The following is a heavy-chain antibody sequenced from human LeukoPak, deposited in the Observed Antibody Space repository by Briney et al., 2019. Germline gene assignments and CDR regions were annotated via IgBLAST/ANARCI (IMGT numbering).Heavy chain of an antibody. Sequence: PGGSLRLSCEASGFTFSSHWMHWVRQVPGKGLVWVSRINSDGSTTTYADSVKGRFTISRDNAKNTLYLQMNSLRAEDTAVYYCARRSYCSGGSCVHSFDYWGQGTLVTVSS. D-gene: IGHD2-15*01. CDR1: GFTFSSHW. CDR2: INSDGSTT. V-gene: IGHV3-74*01. J-gene: IGHJ4*02. CDR3: ARRSYCSGGSCVHSFDY.